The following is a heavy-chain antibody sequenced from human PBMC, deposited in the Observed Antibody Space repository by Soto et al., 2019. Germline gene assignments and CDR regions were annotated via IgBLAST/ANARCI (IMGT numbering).Heavy chain of an antibody. J-gene: IGHJ5*02. CDR1: GGSISSGGYS. CDR2: MYHSGST. D-gene: IGHD2-15*01. Sequence: SETLSLTCAVSGGSISSGGYSWSWIRQPPGKGLEWIGYMYHSGSTNHNPSLKSRVTISVDRSKNQFSLKLSSVTAADTAVYYCARAHCSGGSCYSVQHWFDPWGQGTLVTVSS. CDR3: ARAHCSGGSCYSVQHWFDP. V-gene: IGHV4-30-2*01.